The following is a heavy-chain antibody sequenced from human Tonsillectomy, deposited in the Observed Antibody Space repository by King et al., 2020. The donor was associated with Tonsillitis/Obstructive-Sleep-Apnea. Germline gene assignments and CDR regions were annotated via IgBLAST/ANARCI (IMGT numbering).Heavy chain of an antibody. D-gene: IGHD3-22*01. J-gene: IGHJ3*02. Sequence: QLVQSGAEVKKPGASVKVSCKASGYTFTSYGISWVRQAPGQGLEWMGWIGAYNGNTNYAQKLQGRVTMTTDTSTSTAYMELRSLRSDDTAVYYCAREADYYDSSGSDAFDIWGQGTMVTVSS. CDR1: GYTFTSYG. CDR3: AREADYYDSSGSDAFDI. V-gene: IGHV1-18*01. CDR2: IGAYNGNT.